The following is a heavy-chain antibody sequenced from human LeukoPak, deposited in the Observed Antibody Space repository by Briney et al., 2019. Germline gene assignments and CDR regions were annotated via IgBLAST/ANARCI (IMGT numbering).Heavy chain of an antibody. CDR1: GFTFSTYW. Sequence: GGSLRLSCTVSGFTFSTYWMSWVRQAPGKGLEWVSVIYSGGSTYYADSVKGRFTISRDNSKNTLYLQMNSLRAEDTAVYYCASNRLLRYFDWLLLSLWGQGTLVTVSS. J-gene: IGHJ4*02. V-gene: IGHV3-53*01. CDR2: IYSGGST. CDR3: ASNRLLRYFDWLLLSL. D-gene: IGHD3-9*01.